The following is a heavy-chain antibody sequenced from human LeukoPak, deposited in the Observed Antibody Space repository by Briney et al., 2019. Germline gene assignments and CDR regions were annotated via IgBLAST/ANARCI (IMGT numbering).Heavy chain of an antibody. Sequence: GGSLRLSCAASGFTFSSYSMNWVRQAPGKGLEWVSSISSSSSYIYYADSVKGRFTISRDNAKNSLYLQMNSLRAEDTAVYYCARGRFHYDYVWGIYFDYWGQGTLVTVSS. CDR3: ARGRFHYDYVWGIYFDY. CDR2: ISSSSSYI. CDR1: GFTFSSYS. J-gene: IGHJ4*02. V-gene: IGHV3-21*04. D-gene: IGHD3-16*01.